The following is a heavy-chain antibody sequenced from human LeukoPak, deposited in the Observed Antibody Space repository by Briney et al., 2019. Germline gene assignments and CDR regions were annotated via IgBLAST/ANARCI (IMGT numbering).Heavy chain of an antibody. Sequence: GSLRLSCAASGFTFSSYSMNWVRQPPGKGLEWIGEINHSGSTNYNPSLKSRVTISVDTSKNQFSLKLSSVTAADTAVYYCARAPLAPTRGSRYFDLWGRGTLVTVSS. CDR2: INHSGST. CDR1: GFTFSSYS. V-gene: IGHV4-34*01. D-gene: IGHD1-1*01. CDR3: ARAPLAPTRGSRYFDL. J-gene: IGHJ2*01.